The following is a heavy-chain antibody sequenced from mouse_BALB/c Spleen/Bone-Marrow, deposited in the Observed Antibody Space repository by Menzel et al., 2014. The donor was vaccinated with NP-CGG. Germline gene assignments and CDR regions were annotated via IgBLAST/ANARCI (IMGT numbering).Heavy chain of an antibody. CDR1: SYSITSDYA. Sequence: ESGPGLVKPSQSLSLTCTVTSYSITSDYAWNWIRQFPGNKLEWMGYISYSANTNYNPSLKSRISITRDTSKNQFFLQLNSVTAEDTATYYCTRGTTAGFAYWGLGTLVTVSA. J-gene: IGHJ3*01. V-gene: IGHV3-2*02. CDR3: TRGTTAGFAY. D-gene: IGHD1-2*01. CDR2: ISYSANT.